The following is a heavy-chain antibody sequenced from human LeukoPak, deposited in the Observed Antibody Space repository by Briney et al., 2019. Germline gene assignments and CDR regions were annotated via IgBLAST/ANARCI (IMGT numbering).Heavy chain of an antibody. CDR1: GFTFTSSV. V-gene: IGHV1-58*01. J-gene: IGHJ4*02. Sequence: ASVEVSCKASGFTFTSSVVQWVRQARGQRLEWIGWIVVGSGNTNYAQKFQERVTITRDMSTSTAYMELSSLRSEDTAVYYCAADLRGMGYFDYWGQGTLVTVSS. CDR3: AADLRGMGYFDY. CDR2: IVVGSGNT. D-gene: IGHD3-16*01.